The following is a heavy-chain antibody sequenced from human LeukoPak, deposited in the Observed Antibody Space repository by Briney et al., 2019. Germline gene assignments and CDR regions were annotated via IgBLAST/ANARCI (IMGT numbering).Heavy chain of an antibody. CDR2: INHSGST. V-gene: IGHV4-34*01. D-gene: IGHD3-22*01. CDR3: ARAFPAYYYDSSGYYTGVYYYGMDV. Sequence: KSSETLSLTCAVYGGSFSCYYWSWIRQPPAKLVEWIVEINHSGSTNYNPSLKSRVTISVDTSKNQFSLKLSSVTAADTAVYYCARAFPAYYYDSSGYYTGVYYYGMDVWGQGTTVTVSS. CDR1: GGSFSCYY. J-gene: IGHJ6*02.